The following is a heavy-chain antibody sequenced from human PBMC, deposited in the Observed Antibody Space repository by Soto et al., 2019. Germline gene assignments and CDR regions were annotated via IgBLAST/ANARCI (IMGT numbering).Heavy chain of an antibody. D-gene: IGHD1-26*01. CDR1: GGTFSSYS. Sequence: QVQLVQSGAEVKKPGSSVKVSCKASGGTFSSYSINWVRQAPGQGLEWMGDIIPIFGTANYAQKFQGRVTITADESTSTAYMELSSLRSEDKAVYYCARDGGRHSGGIDYWGQGTLVTVSS. V-gene: IGHV1-69*01. CDR3: ARDGGRHSGGIDY. CDR2: IIPIFGTA. J-gene: IGHJ4*02.